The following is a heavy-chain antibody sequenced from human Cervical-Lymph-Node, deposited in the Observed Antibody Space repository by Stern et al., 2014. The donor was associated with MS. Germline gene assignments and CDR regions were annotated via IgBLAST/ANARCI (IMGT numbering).Heavy chain of an antibody. D-gene: IGHD1-20*01. V-gene: IGHV3-11*01. J-gene: IGHJ4*02. CDR1: GFTFSDYY. Sequence: VQLVESGGGLVTPGGSLRLSCAASGFTFSDYYMNWIRQAPGKGLECVTYINGSGTASYYADSVKGRFTNSRDNAKKSLYLQMDSLRAEDTAVYYCANSITWGQGTLVTVSA. CDR2: INGSGTAS. CDR3: ANSIT.